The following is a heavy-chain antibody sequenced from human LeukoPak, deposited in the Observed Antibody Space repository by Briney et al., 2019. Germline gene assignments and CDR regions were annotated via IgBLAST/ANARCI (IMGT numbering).Heavy chain of an antibody. J-gene: IGHJ3*02. CDR1: GFTFTNYA. V-gene: IGHV3-11*04. CDR3: AKASGVPWADYAFDI. CDR2: ISSSGSTI. Sequence: GGSLRLSCAASGFTFTNYAMSWVRQAPGKGLEWVSYISSSGSTIYYADSVKGRFTISRDNAKNSLYLQMNSLRAEDTAVYYCAKASGVPWADYAFDIWGQGTMVTVSS. D-gene: IGHD3-10*01.